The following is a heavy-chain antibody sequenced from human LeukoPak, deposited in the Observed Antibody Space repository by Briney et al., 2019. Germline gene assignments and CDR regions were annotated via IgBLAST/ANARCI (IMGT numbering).Heavy chain of an antibody. V-gene: IGHV4-34*01. CDR1: GFTFSSYS. J-gene: IGHJ5*02. Sequence: GSLRLSCAASGFTFSSYSMNWVRQPPGKGLEWIGEINHSGSTNYNPSLKSRVTISVDTSKNQFSLKLSSVTAADTAVYYCARQPGIAARPSEPHNWFDPWGQGTLVTVSS. D-gene: IGHD6-6*01. CDR3: ARQPGIAARPSEPHNWFDP. CDR2: INHSGST.